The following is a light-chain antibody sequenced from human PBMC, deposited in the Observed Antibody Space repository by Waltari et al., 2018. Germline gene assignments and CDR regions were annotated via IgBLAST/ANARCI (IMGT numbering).Light chain of an antibody. CDR1: QSITTY. V-gene: IGKV3-11*01. CDR3: QQRSKWPLT. J-gene: IGKJ4*01. CDR2: DAS. Sequence: DIVLTQSPATLSLSPGERATLSCRASQSITTYLAWYQLKPGQAPRLLIYDASNRATGIPARFSGGGSGTDFTLTISNLEPEDSAVYYCQQRSKWPLTFGGWTKVEIK.